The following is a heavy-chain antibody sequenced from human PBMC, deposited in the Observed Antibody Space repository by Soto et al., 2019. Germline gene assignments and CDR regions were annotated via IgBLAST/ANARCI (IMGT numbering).Heavy chain of an antibody. V-gene: IGHV4-59*01. CDR3: ASLGECSSTSCYINSDRWFDP. J-gene: IGHJ5*02. CDR2: IYYSGST. CDR1: GGSISSYY. Sequence: PSETLSLTCTVSGGSISSYYWSWIRQPPGRGLEWIGYIYYSGSTNYNPSLKSRVTISVDTSKNQFSLKLSSVTAADTAVYYCASLGECSSTSCYINSDRWFDPWGQGTLVTAPQ. D-gene: IGHD2-2*02.